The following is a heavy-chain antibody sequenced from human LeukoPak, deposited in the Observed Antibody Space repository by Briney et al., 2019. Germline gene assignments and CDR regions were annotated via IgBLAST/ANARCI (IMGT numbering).Heavy chain of an antibody. CDR2: IKHDGSIA. Sequence: GGSLRLSCATSGFTFSNYWLSWLRQAPGKGLVWVSRIKHDGSIATYAESVKGRFTISRDNARNTLYLQMNSLRVDDTAVYYCAKSDWFDPWGRGTLVTVS. V-gene: IGHV3-74*03. J-gene: IGHJ5*02. CDR1: GFTFSNYW. CDR3: AKSDWFDP.